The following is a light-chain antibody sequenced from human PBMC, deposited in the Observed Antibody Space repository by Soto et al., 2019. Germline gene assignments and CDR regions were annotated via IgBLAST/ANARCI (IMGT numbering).Light chain of an antibody. CDR2: EAS. Sequence: QAARTQPASVSGSPGQATTISCTGTSSDIGESNYVSWYQQHPGRAPRLLIYEASYRPSGVSRRFSGSKFGNTASLTISGLQAEDEADYHCSSYSSGSTLYVFGTGTKVTVL. V-gene: IGLV2-14*01. CDR1: SSDIGESNY. J-gene: IGLJ1*01. CDR3: SSYSSGSTLYV.